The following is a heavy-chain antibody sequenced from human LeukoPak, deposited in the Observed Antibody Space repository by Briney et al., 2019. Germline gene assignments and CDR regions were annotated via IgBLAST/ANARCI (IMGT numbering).Heavy chain of an antibody. D-gene: IGHD2/OR15-2a*01. CDR2: IYYSGST. CDR3: ARYRSTTKPGGYYYYYMDV. J-gene: IGHJ6*03. V-gene: IGHV4-31*03. Sequence: SETLSLTCTVSGGSISSGGYYWSWIRQHPGKGLEWIGYIYYSGSTYYNPSLKSRVTISVDTSKNQFSLKLSSVTAADTAVYYCARYRSTTKPGGYYYYYMDVWGKGTTVTVSS. CDR1: GGSISSGGYY.